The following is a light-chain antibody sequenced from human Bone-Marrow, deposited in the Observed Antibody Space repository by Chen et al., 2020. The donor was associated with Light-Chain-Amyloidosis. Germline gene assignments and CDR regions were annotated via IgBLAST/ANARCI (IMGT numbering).Light chain of an antibody. Sequence: SYVLTQPPSVSVAPGQTARITCGGNNIGRESVHWYQQKPGQAPVLVVYDDNARPSGIPERFSGSNSENTATLTISRVEAGDEADYSCQVWDRSSDRPVFGGGTKLTVL. CDR1: NIGRES. J-gene: IGLJ3*02. CDR3: QVWDRSSDRPV. CDR2: DDN. V-gene: IGLV3-21*02.